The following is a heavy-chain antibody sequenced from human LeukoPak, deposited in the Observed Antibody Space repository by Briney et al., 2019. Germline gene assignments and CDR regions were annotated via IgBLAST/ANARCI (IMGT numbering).Heavy chain of an antibody. CDR1: GFTFSHYW. J-gene: IGHJ3*02. CDR3: ANYRIQLWQRNDAFDI. CDR2: IKQDGSEM. V-gene: IGHV3-7*03. D-gene: IGHD5-18*01. Sequence: GGSLRLSCAASGFTFSHYWMIWVRQAPGKGLEWVANIKQDGSEMYYVDSVKGRFTISRDNSKNTLFLQMNSLRAEDTAVYYCANYRIQLWQRNDAFDIWGQGTMVTVSS.